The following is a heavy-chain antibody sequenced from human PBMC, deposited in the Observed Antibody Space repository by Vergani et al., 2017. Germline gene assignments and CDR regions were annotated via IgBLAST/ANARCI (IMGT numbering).Heavy chain of an antibody. CDR3: ARRPPAAFFDY. CDR1: GGSISSSSYY. Sequence: QLQLQESGPGLVKPSETLSLTCTVSGGSISSSSYYWGWIRQPPGKGLEWIGSIYYSGSTYYNPSLKIRVTISVDTSKNQFSLKRSSVTAADPAVYYCARRPPAAFFDYWGQGTLVTVSS. CDR2: IYYSGST. J-gene: IGHJ4*02. V-gene: IGHV4-39*01. D-gene: IGHD2-2*01.